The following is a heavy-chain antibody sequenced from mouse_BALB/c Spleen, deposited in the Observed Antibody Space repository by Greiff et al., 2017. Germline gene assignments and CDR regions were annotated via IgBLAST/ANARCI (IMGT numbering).Heavy chain of an antibody. CDR3: ARGYYGSRGDWFAY. V-gene: IGHV1-20*02. CDR1: GYSFTGYF. D-gene: IGHD1-1*01. J-gene: IGHJ3*01. Sequence: VHVKQSGPELVKPGASVKISCKASGYSFTGYFMNWVMQSHGKSLEWIGRINPYNGDTFYNQKFKGKATLTVDKSSSTAHMELRSLASEDSAVYYCARGYYGSRGDWFAYWGQGTLVTVSA. CDR2: INPYNGDT.